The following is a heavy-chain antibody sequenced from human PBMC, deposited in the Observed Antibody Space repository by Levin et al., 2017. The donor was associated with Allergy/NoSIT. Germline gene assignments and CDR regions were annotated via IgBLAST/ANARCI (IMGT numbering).Heavy chain of an antibody. CDR1: KFTFSNYW. Sequence: GGSLRLSCAASKFTFSNYWISWVRQAPGKGLEWVANIKQDGSEKHYVDSVKGRFTISRDNAKNSLYLQMNSLRAEDTAVYYCASGVMTTLTNNAFDIWGQGTMVTVSS. CDR2: IKQDGSEK. J-gene: IGHJ3*02. V-gene: IGHV3-7*01. D-gene: IGHD4-17*01. CDR3: ASGVMTTLTNNAFDI.